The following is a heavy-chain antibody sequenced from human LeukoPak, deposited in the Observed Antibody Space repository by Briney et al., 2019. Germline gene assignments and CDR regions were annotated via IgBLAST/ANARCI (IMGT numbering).Heavy chain of an antibody. Sequence: GGPLRLSCAASGFTFSSYWMSWVRQAPGKGLEWVANIKQDGSEKYYVDSVKGRFIISRDNAKNSLYLQMNSLRAEDTAVYYCAREGFIAVAVPFDYWGQGTLVTVSS. CDR1: GFTFSSYW. V-gene: IGHV3-7*01. D-gene: IGHD6-19*01. CDR3: AREGFIAVAVPFDY. J-gene: IGHJ4*02. CDR2: IKQDGSEK.